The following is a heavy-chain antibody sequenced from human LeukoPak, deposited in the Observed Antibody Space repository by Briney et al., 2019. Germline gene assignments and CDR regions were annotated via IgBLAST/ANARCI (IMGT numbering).Heavy chain of an antibody. V-gene: IGHV1-2*02. CDR1: GYTFTGYY. CDR2: INPNSGGT. CDR3: ARETVVVQNALDI. Sequence: ASVKVSCKASGYTFTGYYMHWVRQAPGQGLEWMGWINPNSGGTNYAQKFQGRVTMTRDTSISTAYMELSRLRSDDTAVYYCARETVVVQNALDIWGQGTMVTVSS. J-gene: IGHJ3*02. D-gene: IGHD2-2*01.